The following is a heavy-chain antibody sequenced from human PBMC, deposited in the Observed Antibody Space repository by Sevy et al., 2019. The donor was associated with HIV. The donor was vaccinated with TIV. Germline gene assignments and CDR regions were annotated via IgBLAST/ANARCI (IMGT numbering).Heavy chain of an antibody. Sequence: ASVNVSCKASGYTFTGYYMHWVRQAPGQGLEWMGWINPNSGGTNYAQKFQGWVTMTRDTSISTAYMELSRLRSDDTAVYYCARGLPLVVPAANWFDPWGQGTLVTVSS. V-gene: IGHV1-2*04. CDR3: ARGLPLVVPAANWFDP. J-gene: IGHJ5*02. CDR1: GYTFTGYY. CDR2: INPNSGGT. D-gene: IGHD2-2*01.